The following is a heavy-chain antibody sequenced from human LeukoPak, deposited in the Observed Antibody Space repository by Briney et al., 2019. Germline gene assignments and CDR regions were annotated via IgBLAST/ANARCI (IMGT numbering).Heavy chain of an antibody. Sequence: SAGSLRLSCVVSGFSFHSYVMTWVRQAPEKGLEWVSSISDSGDSTYAADSVKGRFTISRDNSKNTLYLHMNSLRVEDTARYFCARRTTSRAFDYWGQGTLVTVS. CDR2: ISDSGDST. J-gene: IGHJ4*02. CDR1: GFSFHSYV. CDR3: ARRTTSRAFDY. V-gene: IGHV3-23*01. D-gene: IGHD1-1*01.